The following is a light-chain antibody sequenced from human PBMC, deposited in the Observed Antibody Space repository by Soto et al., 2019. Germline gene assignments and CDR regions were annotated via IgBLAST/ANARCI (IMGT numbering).Light chain of an antibody. Sequence: EIVLTQSPATLSLSPGERATLSCRASQSVNNFLAWYQQKPGQAPGLLIYDASNRATGIPARFSGSGSGTDFTLTISSLEPEDFAVYYWQQRSNSPLTFGGGTKVEIK. V-gene: IGKV3-11*01. CDR1: QSVNNF. CDR3: QQRSNSPLT. CDR2: DAS. J-gene: IGKJ4*01.